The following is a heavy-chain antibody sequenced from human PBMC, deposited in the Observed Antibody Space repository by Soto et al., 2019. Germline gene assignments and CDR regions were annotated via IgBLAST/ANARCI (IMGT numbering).Heavy chain of an antibody. J-gene: IGHJ4*02. CDR3: ARERAVAPCDY. D-gene: IGHD6-19*01. CDR1: RDTFSSYT. CDR2: SIPMLGLA. V-gene: IGHV1-69*08. Sequence: QVQLVQSGAEVKKPGSSVKVSCKASRDTFSSYTISWVRQAPGQGLEWMGRSIPMLGLANYAQKFQGRVTMTADKATTTAYFDLNSLSPGDTAFYYGARERAVAPCDYGGQGSLVTVSS.